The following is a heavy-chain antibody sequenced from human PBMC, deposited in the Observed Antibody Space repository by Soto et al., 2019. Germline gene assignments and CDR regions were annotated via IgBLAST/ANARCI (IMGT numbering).Heavy chain of an antibody. CDR1: GFPFTSYG. CDR2: ISYDGSDK. Sequence: QVQLVESGGGVVQPGRSLRLSCAASGFPFTSYGMHWVREGPDKGLEWVAIISYDGSDKYYADSVKGRFTISRDNSKNTLYLQMNSLSPEDTEVYYCVGGQYYFDYRGQGTLVIVSS. J-gene: IGHJ4*02. D-gene: IGHD3-10*01. V-gene: IGHV3-30*03. CDR3: VGGQYYFDY.